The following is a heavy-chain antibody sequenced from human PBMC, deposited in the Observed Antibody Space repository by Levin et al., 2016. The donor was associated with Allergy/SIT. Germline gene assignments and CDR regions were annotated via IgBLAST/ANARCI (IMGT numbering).Heavy chain of an antibody. Sequence: ASVKVSCKASGYTFTGYYMHWVRQAPGQGLEWMGWINPNSGGTNYAQKFQGWVTMTRDTSISTAYMELSRLRSDDTAVYYCARTGIAARPDGMDVWGQGTTVTVSS. D-gene: IGHD6-6*01. CDR2: INPNSGGT. J-gene: IGHJ6*02. V-gene: IGHV1-2*04. CDR3: ARTGIAARPDGMDV. CDR1: GYTFTGYY.